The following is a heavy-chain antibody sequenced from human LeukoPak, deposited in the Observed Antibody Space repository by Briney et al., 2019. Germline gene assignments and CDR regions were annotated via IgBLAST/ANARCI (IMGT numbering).Heavy chain of an antibody. CDR3: ARVAGASYSSGWGLGDY. CDR2: ISYDGSNK. Sequence: AGGSLRLSCAASGFTFSSYDMHWVRQAPGKGLEWVAVISYDGSNKYYADSVKGRFTISRDNSKNTLYLQMNSLRAEDTAVYYCARVAGASYSSGWGLGDYWGQGTLVTVSS. CDR1: GFTFSSYD. V-gene: IGHV3-30*04. D-gene: IGHD6-19*01. J-gene: IGHJ4*02.